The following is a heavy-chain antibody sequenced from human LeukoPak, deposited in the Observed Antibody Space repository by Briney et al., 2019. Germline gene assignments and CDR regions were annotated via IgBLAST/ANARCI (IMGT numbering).Heavy chain of an antibody. Sequence: SETPSLTCTVSGGSISSYYWSWIRQPPGKGLEWIGNIYDSGSTNYNPSLKSRVTISVDTSKNQFSLKLRSVTAADTAVYYCATLGGSGSYYVDYWGQGTLVTVSS. D-gene: IGHD3-10*01. J-gene: IGHJ4*02. V-gene: IGHV4-59*01. CDR1: GGSISSYY. CDR3: ATLGGSGSYYVDY. CDR2: IYDSGST.